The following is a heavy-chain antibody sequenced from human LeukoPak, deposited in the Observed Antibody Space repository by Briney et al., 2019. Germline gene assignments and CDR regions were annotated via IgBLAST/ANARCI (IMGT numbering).Heavy chain of an antibody. CDR3: ARVHFDYGSGSYYDMGLDY. CDR2: ISYDGTKT. Sequence: GGSLRLSCEVSGFTFNTYGIHWVRQTPGKGLQWVALISYDGTKTWYTDSVKGRFTISRDNAKNSLYLQMNSLRAEDTAVYYCARVHFDYGSGSYYDMGLDYWGQGTLVTVSS. J-gene: IGHJ4*02. D-gene: IGHD3-10*01. CDR1: GFTFNTYG. V-gene: IGHV3-33*08.